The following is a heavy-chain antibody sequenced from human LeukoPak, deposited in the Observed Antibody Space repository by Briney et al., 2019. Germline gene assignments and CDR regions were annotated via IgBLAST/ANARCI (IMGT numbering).Heavy chain of an antibody. D-gene: IGHD3-10*01. J-gene: IGHJ4*02. Sequence: GGSLTLSCAASGFTFSSYGMHWVRQAPGKGLEWVAVISYDGSNKYYADSAKGRFTISRDNYKNTLYLQMNSRRVEDTAVYYCAKDRSGYGSGSYSFDYWGQGTLVTVSS. CDR3: AKDRSGYGSGSYSFDY. V-gene: IGHV3-30*18. CDR2: ISYDGSNK. CDR1: GFTFSSYG.